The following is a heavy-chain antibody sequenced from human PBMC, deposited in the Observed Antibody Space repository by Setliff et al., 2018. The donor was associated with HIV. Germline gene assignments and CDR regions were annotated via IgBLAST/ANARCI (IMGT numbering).Heavy chain of an antibody. J-gene: IGHJ3*02. CDR1: GGSISSGSYY. Sequence: PSETLSLTCTVSGGSISSGSYYWSWVRQPAGKGLEWIGRIYTSGSTNYNPSLKSRVTISVDTSKNQFSLKLSSVTAADTAVYYCARGVRGYSYALDAFVIWGQGTMVTVSS. V-gene: IGHV4-61*02. CDR3: ARGVRGYSYALDAFVI. CDR2: IYTSGST. D-gene: IGHD5-18*01.